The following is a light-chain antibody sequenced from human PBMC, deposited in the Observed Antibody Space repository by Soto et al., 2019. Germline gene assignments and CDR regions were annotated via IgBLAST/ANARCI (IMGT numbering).Light chain of an antibody. V-gene: IGLV2-11*01. CDR2: DVS. J-gene: IGLJ1*01. CDR1: SSDVGGYNH. CDR3: CSYAGSYTYV. Sequence: QSALAQPRSVSGSPGQSVTISCTGTSSDVGGYNHVSWYQQYPGKAPKLMIYDVSKRPSGVPDRFSGSKSGNTASLTISGLQAEDEADYYCCSYAGSYTYVFGTGTRSPS.